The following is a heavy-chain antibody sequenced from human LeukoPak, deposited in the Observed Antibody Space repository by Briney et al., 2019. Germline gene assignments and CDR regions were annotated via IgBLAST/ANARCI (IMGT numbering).Heavy chain of an antibody. CDR3: ARVTDWNDLDY. CDR1: GYTFTDYY. J-gene: IGHJ4*02. D-gene: IGHD1-1*01. Sequence: ASVKVSCKASGYTFTDYYMHWVRQAPGQGLEWMGWINLNSRGTNYAQKFQGRVTMTRDTSTSTVYMELSSLRAEDTAVYYCARVTDWNDLDYWGQGTLVTVSS. V-gene: IGHV1-2*02. CDR2: INLNSRGT.